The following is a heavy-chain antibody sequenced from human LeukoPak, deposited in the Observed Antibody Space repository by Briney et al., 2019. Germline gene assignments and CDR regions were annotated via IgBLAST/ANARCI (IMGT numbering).Heavy chain of an antibody. CDR2: IRSQAHGGTT. CDR1: GFTFCDYF. D-gene: IGHD5-18*01. CDR3: NRHRHSFNWFDP. J-gene: IGHJ5*02. V-gene: IGHV3-49*03. Sequence: PGGSLRLSCTASGFTFCDYFMNWFRQAPGKGREWVGFIRSQAHGGTTEYAASVKGRFTISRDDSKSIAYLQMNSLKTDDTALYYCNRHRHSFNWFDPWGQGTLVTVSS.